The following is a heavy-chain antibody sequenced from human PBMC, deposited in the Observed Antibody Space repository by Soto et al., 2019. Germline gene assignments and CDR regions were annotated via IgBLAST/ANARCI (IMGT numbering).Heavy chain of an antibody. D-gene: IGHD1-20*01. V-gene: IGHV3-66*01. CDR3: ARESIGYNWNVGGADDAFDI. CDR1: GFTVSSNY. Sequence: PGGSLRLSCAASGFTVSSNYMSWVRQAPGKGLEWVSVIYSGGSTYYADSVKGRFTISRDNSKNTLYLQMNSLRAEDTAVYYCARESIGYNWNVGGADDAFDIWGQGTMVTVSS. J-gene: IGHJ3*02. CDR2: IYSGGST.